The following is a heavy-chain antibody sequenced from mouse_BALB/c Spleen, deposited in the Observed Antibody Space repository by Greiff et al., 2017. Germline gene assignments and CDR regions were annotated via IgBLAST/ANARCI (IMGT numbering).Heavy chain of an antibody. CDR2: ISSGGSYT. CDR1: GFTFSSYA. V-gene: IGHV5-9-4*01. Sequence: EVKVEESGGGLVKPGGSLKLSCAASGFTFSSYAMSWVRQSPEKRLEWVAEISSGGSYTYYPDTVTGRFTISRDNAKNTLYLEMSSLRSEDTAMYYCARGKTGLDYWGQGTTLTVSS. D-gene: IGHD4-1*01. J-gene: IGHJ2*01. CDR3: ARGKTGLDY.